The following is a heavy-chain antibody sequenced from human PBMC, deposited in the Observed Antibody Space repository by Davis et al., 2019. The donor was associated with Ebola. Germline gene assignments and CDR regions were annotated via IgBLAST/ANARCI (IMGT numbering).Heavy chain of an antibody. CDR2: ISGSGGST. D-gene: IGHD1-14*01. CDR3: ARDLPGGDWYFDL. V-gene: IGHV3-23*01. J-gene: IGHJ2*01. Sequence: GGSLRLSCAASGFTFSSYAMSWVRQAPGKGLEWVSAISGSGGSTYYADSVKGRFTISRDNSKNTLYLQMSSLTAEDTAVYYCARDLPGGDWYFDLWGRGTLVTVSS. CDR1: GFTFSSYA.